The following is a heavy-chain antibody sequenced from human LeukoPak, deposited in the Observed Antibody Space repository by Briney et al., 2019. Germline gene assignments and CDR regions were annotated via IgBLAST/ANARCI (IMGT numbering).Heavy chain of an antibody. V-gene: IGHV3-23*01. J-gene: IGHJ4*02. Sequence: GGSLRLSCPASGFTFSSYAMSWVRQAPGKGLEWVSAISGSGGSTYYADSVKGRFTISRDNSKNTPYLQMNSLRAEDTAVYYCAKDRSYYDSSGYWRGLFDYWGQGTLVTVSS. CDR3: AKDRSYYDSSGYWRGLFDY. CDR1: GFTFSSYA. CDR2: ISGSGGST. D-gene: IGHD3-22*01.